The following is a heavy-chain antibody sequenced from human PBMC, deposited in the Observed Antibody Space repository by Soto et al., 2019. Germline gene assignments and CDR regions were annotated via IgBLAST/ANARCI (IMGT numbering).Heavy chain of an antibody. CDR2: ISGGDGDT. D-gene: IGHD3-10*01. CDR1: GFTFTNYA. Sequence: EVQLLESGGGLVKPGGSLRLSCAASGFTFTNYAMTWVRQAPGKVLEWVSSISGGDGDTSYADSVKGRFTISRDNSENTMFLQMNSLRPDDTAVYYCAKDRFTSTVRKYWFFDLWGRGTLVTVSS. CDR3: AKDRFTSTVRKYWFFDL. J-gene: IGHJ2*01. V-gene: IGHV3-23*01.